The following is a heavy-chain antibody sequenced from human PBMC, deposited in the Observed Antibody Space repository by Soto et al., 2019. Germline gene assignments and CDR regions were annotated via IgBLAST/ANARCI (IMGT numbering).Heavy chain of an antibody. V-gene: IGHV4-59*08. D-gene: IGHD5-12*01. CDR2: IYYSGST. Sequence: QVQLQESGPGLVKPSETLSLTCTVSGGSISSYYWSWIRQPPGKGLEWIGYIYYSGSTNYNPSLKSRVXXSXDXXKNQFSLKLSSVTAADTAVYYCAKRYSGYDDAFDIWGQGTMVTVSS. CDR1: GGSISSYY. CDR3: AKRYSGYDDAFDI. J-gene: IGHJ3*02.